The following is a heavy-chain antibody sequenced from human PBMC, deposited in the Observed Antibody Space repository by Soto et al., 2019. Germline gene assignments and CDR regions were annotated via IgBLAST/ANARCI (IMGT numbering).Heavy chain of an antibody. Sequence: LRLSCAASGFTFSSYSMNWVRQAPGKGLEWVSSISSSSSYIYYADSVKGRFTISRDNAKNSLYLQMNSLRAEDTAVYYCARGGSGDILTGYYGPHPPVSYYYMDVWGKGTTVTVSS. CDR2: ISSSSSYI. J-gene: IGHJ6*03. D-gene: IGHD3-9*01. V-gene: IGHV3-21*04. CDR3: ARGGSGDILTGYYGPHPPVSYYYMDV. CDR1: GFTFSSYS.